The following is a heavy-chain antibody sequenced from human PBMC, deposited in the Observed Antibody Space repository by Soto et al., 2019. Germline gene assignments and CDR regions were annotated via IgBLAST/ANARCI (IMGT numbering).Heavy chain of an antibody. J-gene: IGHJ4*02. D-gene: IGHD3-22*01. CDR1: GFTFSSYA. Sequence: GGSLRLSCAASGFTFSSYAMSWVRQAPGKGLEWVSAISGSGGSTYYADSVKGRFTISRDNSKNTLYLQMNSLRAEDTAVYYCAKDRDSSRYYSYAFDYRGQGTLVTVSS. V-gene: IGHV3-23*01. CDR3: AKDRDSSRYYSYAFDY. CDR2: ISGSGGST.